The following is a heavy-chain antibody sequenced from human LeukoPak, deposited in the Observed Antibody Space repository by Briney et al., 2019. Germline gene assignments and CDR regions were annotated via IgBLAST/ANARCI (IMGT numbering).Heavy chain of an antibody. J-gene: IGHJ4*02. D-gene: IGHD5-18*01. CDR2: IWYDGSNK. Sequence: GGSLRLSCAASGFTFSSYGMHWVRQAPGKGLEWVAVIWYDGSNKYYADSVKGRFTISRDNSKNTLYLQMNSLRAEDTAVYYCARVNGLCTAMATGYFDYWGQGTLVTVSS. CDR3: ARVNGLCTAMATGYFDY. V-gene: IGHV3-33*01. CDR1: GFTFSSYG.